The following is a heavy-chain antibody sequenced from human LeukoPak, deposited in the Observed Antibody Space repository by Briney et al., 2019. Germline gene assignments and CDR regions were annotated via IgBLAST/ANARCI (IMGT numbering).Heavy chain of an antibody. CDR2: INPHSGGT. D-gene: IGHD3-10*01. J-gene: IGHJ6*02. Sequence: APVRVSCKASRYTFTRYYMHWVRHAPRQGGERRGWINPHSGGTNYAQKFKGRVTMTRDTSISTAYMELSRVRFDDTAVYYCARERDGVSGSYYYYYYYGMDVWGQGTTVTVSS. V-gene: IGHV1-2*02. CDR3: ARERDGVSGSYYYYYYYGMDV. CDR1: RYTFTRYY.